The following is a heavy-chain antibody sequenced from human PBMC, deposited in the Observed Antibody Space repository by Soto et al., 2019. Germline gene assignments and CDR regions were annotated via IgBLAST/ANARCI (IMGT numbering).Heavy chain of an antibody. CDR2: ISAYNGNT. CDR1: GYTFTSYG. J-gene: IGHJ4*02. V-gene: IGHV1-18*01. Sequence: ASVKVSCKASGYTFTSYGISWVRQAPGQGLEWMGWISAYNGNTNYAQKLQGRVTMTTDTSTSTAYMELRSLRSDDTAVYYCARVYDYVFWSGYYIFDYWGQGTLVTVSS. CDR3: ARVYDYVFWSGYYIFDY. D-gene: IGHD3-3*01.